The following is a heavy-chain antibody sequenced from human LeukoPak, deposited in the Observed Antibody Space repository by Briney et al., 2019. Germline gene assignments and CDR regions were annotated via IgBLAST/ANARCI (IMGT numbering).Heavy chain of an antibody. D-gene: IGHD5-12*01. Sequence: ASVKVSCKASGYTFTGYYMHWVRQAPGQGLEWMGWINPNSGGTNYAQKFQGRVTMTRDTSISTAYMELSRLRSDDTAVYYCARAAVDIAATIGWFDPWGQGTLVTVSS. CDR3: ARAAVDIAATIGWFDP. J-gene: IGHJ5*02. V-gene: IGHV1-2*02. CDR2: INPNSGGT. CDR1: GYTFTGYY.